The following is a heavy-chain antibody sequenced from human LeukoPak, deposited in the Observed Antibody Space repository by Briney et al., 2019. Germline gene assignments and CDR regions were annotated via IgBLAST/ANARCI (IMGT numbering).Heavy chain of an antibody. CDR3: ARDRDGGSAVAGNF. CDR1: GYTFTRYY. J-gene: IGHJ4*02. D-gene: IGHD2-15*01. CDR2: ISPTTGGT. V-gene: IGHV1-2*02. Sequence: GASVKASCKASGYTFTRYYMHWVRQASGQGLECVGWISPTTGGTNYAQKVQGRVTMTRDASISTAYMELSRLRSDDTAVYYCARDRDGGSAVAGNFWGQGTLVTVSS.